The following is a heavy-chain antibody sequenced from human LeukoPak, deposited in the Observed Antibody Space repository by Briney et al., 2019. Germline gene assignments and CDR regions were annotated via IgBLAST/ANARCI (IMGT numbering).Heavy chain of an antibody. J-gene: IGHJ6*02. D-gene: IGHD3-10*01. V-gene: IGHV3-23*01. Sequence: GGSLRLSCAASGFTFSSYAMSWVRQAPGKGLEWVSAISGSGGSTYYADSVKGRFTISRDNSKNTLYLQMNSLRAEDTAVYYCARDRRASPYYYGSVYYYGMDVWGQGTTVTVSS. CDR2: ISGSGGST. CDR3: ARDRRASPYYYGSVYYYGMDV. CDR1: GFTFSSYA.